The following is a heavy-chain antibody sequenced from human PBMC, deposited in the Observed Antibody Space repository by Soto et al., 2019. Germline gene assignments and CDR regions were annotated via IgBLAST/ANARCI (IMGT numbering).Heavy chain of an antibody. Sequence: EVQLVESGGGLVQPGGSLKLSCAASGFTFSGSAVHWVRQASGKGLESVGRIRSKANNYATAYAASVKGRFTISRDDSKNTAYLQMNSLKTEDTAVYYCTRHALQYCGGDCYLLPYFDLWGRGTLVTVSS. D-gene: IGHD2-21*02. V-gene: IGHV3-73*02. CDR1: GFTFSGSA. CDR2: IRSKANNYAT. J-gene: IGHJ2*01. CDR3: TRHALQYCGGDCYLLPYFDL.